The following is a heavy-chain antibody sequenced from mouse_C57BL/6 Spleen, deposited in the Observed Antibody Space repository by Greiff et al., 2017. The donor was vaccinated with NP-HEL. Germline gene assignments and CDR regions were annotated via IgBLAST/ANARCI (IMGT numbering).Heavy chain of an antibody. D-gene: IGHD1-1*01. CDR1: GFTFSSYA. J-gene: IGHJ2*01. CDR3: ARDHYGSSYYFDY. CDR2: ISDGGSYT. Sequence: EVQVVESGGGLVKPGGSLKLSCAASGFTFSSYAMSWVRQTPEKRLEWVATISDGGSYTYYPDNVKGRFTISRDNAKNNLYLQMSHLKSEDTAMYYCARDHYGSSYYFDYWGQGTTLTVSS. V-gene: IGHV5-4*01.